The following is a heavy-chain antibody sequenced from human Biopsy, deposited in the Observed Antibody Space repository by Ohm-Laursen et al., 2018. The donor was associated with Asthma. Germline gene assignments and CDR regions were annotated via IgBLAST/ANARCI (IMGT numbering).Heavy chain of an antibody. CDR2: ISFDGRYE. CDR3: ASRGGDFWSGYYMDY. Sequence: SLGLSCPASGFSFGSFGMHWVRQVPGKGPEWVALISFDGRYEYYADSVKGRFTISRDNPMKRLYLQMSSLTAEDTAVYYCASRGGDFWSGYYMDYWGQGTLVTVSS. D-gene: IGHD3-3*01. J-gene: IGHJ4*02. CDR1: GFSFGSFG. V-gene: IGHV3-30*03.